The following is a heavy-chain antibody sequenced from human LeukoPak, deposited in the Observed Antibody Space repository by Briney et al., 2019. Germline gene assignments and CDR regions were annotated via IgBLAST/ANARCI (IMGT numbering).Heavy chain of an antibody. D-gene: IGHD6-13*01. Sequence: ASVKVSCKASGYTFTSYGISCVRQAPGHRLEWMGWISAYTGNTNYPLKLLRRVTMTTDTSTSTAYMELSSLRSDDTAVYYCAREEGKYSSSWYDRFRAYYYYGMDVWGQGTTVTVSS. CDR1: GYTFTSYG. CDR3: AREEGKYSSSWYDRFRAYYYYGMDV. V-gene: IGHV1-18*01. J-gene: IGHJ6*02. CDR2: ISAYTGNT.